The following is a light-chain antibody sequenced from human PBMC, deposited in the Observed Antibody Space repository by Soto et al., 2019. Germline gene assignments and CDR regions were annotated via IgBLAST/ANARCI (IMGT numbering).Light chain of an antibody. J-gene: IGKJ5*01. CDR3: QQAYSFPIT. CDR1: QDIGSW. Sequence: DIQMTQSPSSVSASVGDRVTITCRASQDIGSWLAWYQQKPGKAPKLLIYAASSLQTGAPSRFSGSGSGTEFTLSISSLQPEDFATYYCQQAYSFPITFGQGTRLDI. CDR2: AAS. V-gene: IGKV1-12*01.